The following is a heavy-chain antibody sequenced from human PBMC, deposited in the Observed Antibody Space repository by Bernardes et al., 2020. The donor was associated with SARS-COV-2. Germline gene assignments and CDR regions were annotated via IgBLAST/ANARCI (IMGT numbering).Heavy chain of an antibody. CDR3: ARPLHYYDTSGWDY. V-gene: IGHV3-7*01. D-gene: IGHD3-22*01. CDR2: IKQDGSEK. Sequence: GGSLRLSCAASGFTFSSYWMSWVRQAPGKGLEWVANIKQDGSEKYYVDSVEGRFTISRDNAKNSLYLQMNSLSAEDTAVYYCARPLHYYDTSGWDYWSQGTLVTVSS. CDR1: GFTFSSYW. J-gene: IGHJ4*02.